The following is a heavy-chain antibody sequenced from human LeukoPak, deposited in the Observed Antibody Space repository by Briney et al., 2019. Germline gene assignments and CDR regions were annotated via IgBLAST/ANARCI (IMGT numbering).Heavy chain of an antibody. D-gene: IGHD3-22*01. J-gene: IGHJ4*02. Sequence: SVKVSCKASGGTFSSYAISWVRQAPGQGLEWMGRIIPIFGTANYAQKFQGRVTITTDESTSTAYMALSSLRSEDTAVYYCASEPRYYYDSSGYYYFDYWGQGTLVTVSS. CDR1: GGTFSSYA. V-gene: IGHV1-69*05. CDR2: IIPIFGTA. CDR3: ASEPRYYYDSSGYYYFDY.